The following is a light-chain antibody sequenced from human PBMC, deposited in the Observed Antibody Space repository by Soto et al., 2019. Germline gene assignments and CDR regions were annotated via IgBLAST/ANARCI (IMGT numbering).Light chain of an antibody. CDR2: DVS. Sequence: QSALTQPASVSGSPGQSITISCTGTSSDAGGYNYVSWYQQHPGKAPKLMIFDVSNRPSGVSNRFSGSKSGNTASLTISGLQVEDEADYYCSSYTSSSPYVVFGGGTKLTVL. CDR3: SSYTSSSPYVV. CDR1: SSDAGGYNY. J-gene: IGLJ2*01. V-gene: IGLV2-14*01.